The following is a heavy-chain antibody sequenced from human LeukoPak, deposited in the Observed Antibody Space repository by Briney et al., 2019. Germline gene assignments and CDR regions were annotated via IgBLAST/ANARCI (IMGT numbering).Heavy chain of an antibody. CDR3: ALLDIVVVVAATLGDY. CDR1: GYTLTGYY. D-gene: IGHD2-15*01. CDR2: INPNSGGT. Sequence: GASVKVSCKASGYTLTGYYMHWVRQAPGQGLEWMGWINPNSGGTNYAQKFQGRVTMTRDTSISTAYMELSRLRSDDTAVYYCALLDIVVVVAATLGDYWGQGTLVTVSS. V-gene: IGHV1-2*02. J-gene: IGHJ4*02.